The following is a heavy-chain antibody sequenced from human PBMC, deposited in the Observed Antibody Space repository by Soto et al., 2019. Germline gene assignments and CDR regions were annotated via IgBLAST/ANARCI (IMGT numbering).Heavy chain of an antibody. CDR2: ISAYNGNT. CDR1: GYTFTSYG. D-gene: IGHD2-2*01. CDR3: ARWGDIVVVPAATEYYYYGMDV. V-gene: IGHV1-18*04. Sequence: RASVKVSCKASGYTFTSYGISWVRQAPGQGLEWMGWISAYNGNTNYAQKLQGRVTMTTDTSTSTAYMELRSLRSDDTAVYYCARWGDIVVVPAATEYYYYGMDVWGQGTTVTVSS. J-gene: IGHJ6*02.